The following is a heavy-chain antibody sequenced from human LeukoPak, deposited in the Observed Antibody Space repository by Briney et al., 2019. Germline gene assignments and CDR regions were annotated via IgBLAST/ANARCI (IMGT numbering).Heavy chain of an antibody. Sequence: SETLSLTCAVYGGSFSGYYWSWIRQPPGKGLEWIGEINHSGSTNYNPSLKSRVTISVDTSKNQFSLKLSSVTAADTAVYYCARSITMVRGFFYWGQGTLVTVSS. D-gene: IGHD3-10*01. CDR3: ARSITMVRGFFY. CDR2: INHSGST. CDR1: GGSFSGYY. J-gene: IGHJ4*02. V-gene: IGHV4-34*01.